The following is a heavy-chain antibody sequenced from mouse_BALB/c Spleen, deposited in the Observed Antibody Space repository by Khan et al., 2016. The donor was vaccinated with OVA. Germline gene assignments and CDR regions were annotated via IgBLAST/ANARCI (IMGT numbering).Heavy chain of an antibody. CDR3: ARDGSRYNYAMDY. CDR1: GYSITSDYA. V-gene: IGHV3-2*02. J-gene: IGHJ4*01. Sequence: EVQLQESGPGLVKPSQSLSLTCTVTGYSITSDYAWNWIRQFPGNTLEWMGYISYSGSTNYNPSLKSRISITRDTSKNQFILQLNSVTTEDTATYHCARDGSRYNYAMDYWGQGTSVTVSS. D-gene: IGHD2-3*01. CDR2: ISYSGST.